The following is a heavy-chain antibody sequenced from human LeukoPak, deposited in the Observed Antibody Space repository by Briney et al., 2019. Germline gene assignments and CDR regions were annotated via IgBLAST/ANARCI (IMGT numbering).Heavy chain of an antibody. D-gene: IGHD3-10*01. V-gene: IGHV1-69*04. Sequence: SVKVSCKASGGTFSSYAISWVRQAPGQGLEWMGRIIPILGIANYAQKFQGRVTITADKSTSTAYMELSSLRSEDTAVYYCARDSKSAYGSGSYFSYWGQGTLVTVSS. CDR1: GGTFSSYA. CDR2: IIPILGIA. CDR3: ARDSKSAYGSGSYFSY. J-gene: IGHJ4*02.